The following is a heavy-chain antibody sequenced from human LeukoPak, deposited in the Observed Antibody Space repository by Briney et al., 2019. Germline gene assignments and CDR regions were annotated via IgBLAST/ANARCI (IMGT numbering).Heavy chain of an antibody. D-gene: IGHD5-24*01. CDR3: ARRDGYNMGAFDI. Sequence: GESLKISCRGSGYSFSTYWVGWVRQMPGKGLEWMGIMYPGDSDTRYSPSFQGQFTISADKSISTAYLPWSSLKASDTAMYYCARRDGYNMGAFDIWGQGTMVTVSS. CDR1: GYSFSTYW. V-gene: IGHV5-51*03. CDR2: MYPGDSDT. J-gene: IGHJ3*02.